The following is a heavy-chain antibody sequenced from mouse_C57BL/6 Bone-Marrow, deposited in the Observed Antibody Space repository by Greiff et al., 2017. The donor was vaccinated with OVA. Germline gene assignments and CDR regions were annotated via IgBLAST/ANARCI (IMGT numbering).Heavy chain of an antibody. D-gene: IGHD1-1*01. V-gene: IGHV1-81*01. CDR3: ANGDYYGSSYLYYYAMYY. J-gene: IGHJ4*01. CDR2: IYPRSGNI. Sequence: QVQLQQSGAELARPGASVKLSCKASGFTFTSSGISWVKQRTGQGLEWIGEIYPRSGNIYYNEKFKGMATLSADKSSSTASIELRSLTSEDAAVYVCANGDYYGSSYLYYYAMYYWGQGTSVTVSS. CDR1: GFTFTSSG.